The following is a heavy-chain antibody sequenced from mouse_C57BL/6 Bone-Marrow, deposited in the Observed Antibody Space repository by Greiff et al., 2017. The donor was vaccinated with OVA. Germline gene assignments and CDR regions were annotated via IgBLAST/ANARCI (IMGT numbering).Heavy chain of an antibody. CDR1: GYTFTDYE. Sequence: QVQLQQSGAELVRPGASVTLSCKASGYTFTDYEMHWVKQTPVHGLEWIGAIDPETGGTASNQKFKGKAILTADKSSSTAYMELRSLTSGDSAVYYCTITTVVATGVDYWGQGTSVTVSA. D-gene: IGHD1-1*01. CDR2: IDPETGGT. J-gene: IGHJ4*01. CDR3: TITTVVATGVDY. V-gene: IGHV1-15*01.